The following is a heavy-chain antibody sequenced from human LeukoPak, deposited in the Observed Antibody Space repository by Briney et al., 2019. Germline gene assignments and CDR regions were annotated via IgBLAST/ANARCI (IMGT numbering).Heavy chain of an antibody. CDR1: GGSISSYY. CDR2: IYYSGST. V-gene: IGHV4-59*08. D-gene: IGHD1-26*01. J-gene: IGHJ5*02. Sequence: SETLSLTCTVSGGSISSYYWSWIRQPPGKGLEWIGYIYYSGSTYYNPSLKSRVTISVDTSKNQFSLKLSSVTAADTAVYYCARLEWEPTMDWFDPWGQGTLVTVSS. CDR3: ARLEWEPTMDWFDP.